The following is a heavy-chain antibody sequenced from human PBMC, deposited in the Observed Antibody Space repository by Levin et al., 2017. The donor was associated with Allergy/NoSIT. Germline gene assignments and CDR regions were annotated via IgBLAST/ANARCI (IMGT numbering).Heavy chain of an antibody. J-gene: IGHJ5*02. D-gene: IGHD1-7*01. V-gene: IGHV1-69*06. CDR1: GGTFSSYA. CDR2: IIPIFGTA. Sequence: SVKVSCKASGGTFSSYAISWVRQAPGQGLEWMGGIIPIFGTANYAQKFQGRVTITADKSTSTAYMELSSLRSEDTAVYYCARQTGTTGGWFDPWGQGTLVTVSS. CDR3: ARQTGTTGGWFDP.